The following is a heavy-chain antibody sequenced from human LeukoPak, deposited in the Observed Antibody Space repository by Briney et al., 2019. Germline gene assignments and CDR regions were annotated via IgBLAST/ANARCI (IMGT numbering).Heavy chain of an antibody. CDR2: INAYNDNT. Sequence: GASVKVSCKASGYTFSSYGFSWVRQAPGQGLEWMGWINAYNDNTNYAQNLQGRVTMTTDTSTSTAYMELRSLRSDDTAVYYCARRQGTTLNFDYWGQGTLVTVS. CDR3: ARRQGTTLNFDY. D-gene: IGHD1-1*01. CDR1: GYTFSSYG. V-gene: IGHV1-18*01. J-gene: IGHJ4*02.